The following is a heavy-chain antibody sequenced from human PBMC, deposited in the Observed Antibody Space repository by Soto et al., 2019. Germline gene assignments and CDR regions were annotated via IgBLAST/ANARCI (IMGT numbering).Heavy chain of an antibody. Sequence: QLQLQESGPGLVKPSETLSLTCTVSGGSFSSSTYYWGWIRQPPGKGLEWIGSMYSGVNTYYNPSLNSRVTVSVDTSKNHFSLKLTSVTAADTAMYYCARQPYDSTGYYYGAWGQGTLVTVSS. J-gene: IGHJ5*02. CDR3: ARQPYDSTGYYYGA. CDR1: GGSFSSSTYY. D-gene: IGHD3-22*01. CDR2: MYSGVNT. V-gene: IGHV4-39*01.